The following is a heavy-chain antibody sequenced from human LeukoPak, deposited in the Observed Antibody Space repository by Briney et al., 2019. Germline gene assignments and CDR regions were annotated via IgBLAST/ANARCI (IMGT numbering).Heavy chain of an antibody. CDR3: VRWSYDNSAYYYDH. CDR1: GFTFSRHY. CDR2: VKQDSSAK. Sequence: GGSLRLSCVASGFTFSRHYMSWVRQAPGKGLEWVANVKQDSSAKAYVDSVKGRFTVSRDNAKNSMSLQMNSLRAEDTAIYYCVRWSYDNSAYYYDHWGQGTLVTVSS. D-gene: IGHD3-22*01. J-gene: IGHJ4*02. V-gene: IGHV3-7*03.